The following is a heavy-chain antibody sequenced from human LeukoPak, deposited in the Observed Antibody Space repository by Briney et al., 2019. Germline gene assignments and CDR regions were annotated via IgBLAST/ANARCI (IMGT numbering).Heavy chain of an antibody. D-gene: IGHD6-19*01. CDR3: ARDRSSGWYPYDAFDI. Sequence: GGSLRLSCAASGFTFSSDAMNWVRQAPGKGLEWVSSISSSSSYIYYADSVKGRFTISRDNAKNSLYLQMNSLRAEDTAVYYCARDRSSGWYPYDAFDIWGQGTMVTVSS. V-gene: IGHV3-21*01. J-gene: IGHJ3*02. CDR1: GFTFSSDA. CDR2: ISSSSSYI.